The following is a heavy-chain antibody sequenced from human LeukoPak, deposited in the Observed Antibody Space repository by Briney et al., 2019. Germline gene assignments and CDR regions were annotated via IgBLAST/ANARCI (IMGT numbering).Heavy chain of an antibody. Sequence: EASVKVSCKASGGTFSSYAISWVRQAPGQGLEWIGGIIPIFGTANYAQKFQGRVTITTDESTSTAYMELSSLRSEDTAVYYCAREGYYDSSGYYSSWFDPWGQGTLVTVSS. CDR1: GGTFSSYA. V-gene: IGHV1-69*05. CDR2: IIPIFGTA. CDR3: AREGYYDSSGYYSSWFDP. D-gene: IGHD3-22*01. J-gene: IGHJ5*02.